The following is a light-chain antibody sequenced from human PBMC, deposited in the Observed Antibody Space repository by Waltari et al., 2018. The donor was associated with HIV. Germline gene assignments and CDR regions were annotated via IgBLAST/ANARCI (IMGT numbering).Light chain of an antibody. Sequence: EIVLTQSPGTLSLSPGERATLSCRASESVDNNYLAWFQQKPGQPPRLLIYGASSRATGIPDRFSGSGSGTDFTLTVNRLEPEDFAVYFCQQYGRSPTFGGGTKVEIK. CDR2: GAS. CDR1: ESVDNNY. CDR3: QQYGRSPT. J-gene: IGKJ4*01. V-gene: IGKV3-20*01.